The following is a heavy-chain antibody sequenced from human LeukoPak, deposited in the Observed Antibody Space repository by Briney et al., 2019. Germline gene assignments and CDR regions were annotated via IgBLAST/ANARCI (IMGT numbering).Heavy chain of an antibody. D-gene: IGHD2-2*01. J-gene: IGHJ6*03. CDR2: INHSGST. Sequence: SETLSLTCAVYGGTFSGYYWSWIRQPPGKGLEWIGEINHSGSTNYNPSLKSRVTISVDTSKNQFSLKLSSVTAADTAVYYCSRPGYYYYMDVWGKGTTVTVSS. CDR3: SRPGYYYYMDV. V-gene: IGHV4-34*08. CDR1: GGTFSGYY.